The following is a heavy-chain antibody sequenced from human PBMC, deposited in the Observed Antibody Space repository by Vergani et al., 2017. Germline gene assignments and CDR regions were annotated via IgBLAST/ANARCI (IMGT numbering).Heavy chain of an antibody. V-gene: IGHV3-66*02. D-gene: IGHD1-14*01. CDR1: SFSVSSHY. CDR2: INIGGRT. J-gene: IGHJ3*02. Sequence: LVESGGGLVQPGGSLRLSCAASSFSVSSHYMTWVRQAPGKGLEWVSTINIGGRTSYADSVKGRLTLTRDDSKNTLHLQMNSLRPADTAVYYCARGMTTETTDLDGFDIWGQGTMVSVSS. CDR3: ARGMTTETTDLDGFDI.